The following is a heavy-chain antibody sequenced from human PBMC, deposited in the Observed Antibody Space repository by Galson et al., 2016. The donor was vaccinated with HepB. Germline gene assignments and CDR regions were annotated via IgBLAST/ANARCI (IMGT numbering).Heavy chain of an antibody. V-gene: IGHV1-46*03. CDR3: TRGDGFWAGWTY. D-gene: IGHD3/OR15-3a*01. J-gene: IGHJ4*02. CDR1: GYTFTTYN. CDR2: INPSGGSP. Sequence: SVKVSCKASGYTFTTYNIHWVRLAPGQGLEWMGIINPSGGSPNYAQKFQGRVTLTSDTPTSTVYMQLGSLKSDDTAVYYCTRGDGFWAGWTYWGQGTLVTASS.